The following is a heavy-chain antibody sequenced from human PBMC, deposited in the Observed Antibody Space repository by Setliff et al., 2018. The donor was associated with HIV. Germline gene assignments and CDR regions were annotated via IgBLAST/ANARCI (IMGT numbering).Heavy chain of an antibody. Sequence: SETLSLTCSVSGGSISDNKYYWSWIRQPPGKGLKWTGSIYHSGSTFQNPSLKSRVIISVDTSKNQFSLKLSSVTAADTAMYYCAIKERGGAFDIWGRGTMVTVSS. J-gene: IGHJ3*02. CDR2: IYHSGST. CDR1: GGSISDNKYY. CDR3: AIKERGGAFDI. V-gene: IGHV4-39*07.